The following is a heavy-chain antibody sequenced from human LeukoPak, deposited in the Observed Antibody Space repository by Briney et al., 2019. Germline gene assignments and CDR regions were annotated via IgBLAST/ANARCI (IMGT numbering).Heavy chain of an antibody. CDR3: AGSRSGYYEDY. CDR1: GFIFSSYW. Sequence: GGSLRLSCAASGFIFSSYWMSWVRQAPGKGLEWVANIKEDGSEKYYVDSVKGRFTISRDNAKNSLSLQVNSLRAEDTAVYYCAGSRSGYYEDYWGQGTLVTVSS. D-gene: IGHD3-22*01. J-gene: IGHJ4*02. CDR2: IKEDGSEK. V-gene: IGHV3-7*01.